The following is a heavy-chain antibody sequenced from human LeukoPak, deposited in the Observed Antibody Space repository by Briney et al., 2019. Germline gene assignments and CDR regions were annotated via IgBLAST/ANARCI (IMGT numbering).Heavy chain of an antibody. CDR3: ARGLGYYGSGSYLDY. Sequence: SETLSLTCTVSGGSISSSSYYWGWIRQPPGKGLEWIGSIYYRGSTYYNPSLKSRVTISVDTSKNQFSLKLSSVTAADTAVYYCARGLGYYGSGSYLDYWGQGTLVTVSS. J-gene: IGHJ4*02. D-gene: IGHD3-10*01. V-gene: IGHV4-39*07. CDR1: GGSISSSSYY. CDR2: IYYRGST.